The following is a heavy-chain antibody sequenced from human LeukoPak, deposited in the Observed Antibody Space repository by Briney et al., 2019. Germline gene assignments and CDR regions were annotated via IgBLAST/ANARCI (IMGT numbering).Heavy chain of an antibody. CDR2: ISWNSGSI. Sequence: PGGSLRLPCAASGFTFDDYAMHWVRQAPGKGLEWVSGISWNSGSIGYADSVKGRFTISRDNAKNSLYLQMNSLRAEDTALYYCAKDRDYYGSGASFDYWGQGTLVTVSS. V-gene: IGHV3-9*01. D-gene: IGHD3-10*01. CDR1: GFTFDDYA. J-gene: IGHJ4*02. CDR3: AKDRDYYGSGASFDY.